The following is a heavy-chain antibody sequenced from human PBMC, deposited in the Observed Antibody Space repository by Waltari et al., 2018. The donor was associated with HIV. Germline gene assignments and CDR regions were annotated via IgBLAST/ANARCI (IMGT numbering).Heavy chain of an antibody. CDR1: GFTFSSYE. D-gene: IGHD3-10*01. CDR2: ISSSGSTI. J-gene: IGHJ4*02. V-gene: IGHV3-48*03. CDR3: ARDWGSGSYR. Sequence: EVQPVESGGGLVQPGGSLKLSCAAFGFTFSSYEMNWVRQAPGKGLEWVSYISSSGSTIYYADSVKGRFTITRDNAKNSLYLQMNSLRAEDTAVYYCARDWGSGSYRWGQGTLVTVSS.